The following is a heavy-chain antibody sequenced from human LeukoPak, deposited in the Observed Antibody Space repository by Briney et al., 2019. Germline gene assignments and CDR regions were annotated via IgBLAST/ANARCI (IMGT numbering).Heavy chain of an antibody. CDR3: ATTDWYYDILTGDSRY. CDR2: ISGSGGST. J-gene: IGHJ4*02. D-gene: IGHD3-9*01. CDR1: GFTFSSYA. Sequence: TGGPLRLSCAASGFTFSSYAMSWVRQAPGKGLEWVSAISGSGGSTYYADSVKGRFTISRDNSKNTLYLQMNSLRAEDTAVYYCATTDWYYDILTGDSRYWGQGTLVTVSS. V-gene: IGHV3-23*01.